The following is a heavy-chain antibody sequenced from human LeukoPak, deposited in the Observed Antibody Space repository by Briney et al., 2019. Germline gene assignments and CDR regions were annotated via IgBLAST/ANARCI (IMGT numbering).Heavy chain of an antibody. CDR3: ARSSGTGTFSY. Sequence: SETLSLTWTVSGDSISRSTYYWAWIRQPPGKGLEWIGSVYYGRSPYFNPSLESRATISVDTSKNHFSLKMSSVTAADTAVYYCARSSGTGTFSYWGQGTLVTVSS. CDR2: VYYGRSP. D-gene: IGHD6-25*01. V-gene: IGHV4-39*02. J-gene: IGHJ4*02. CDR1: GDSISRSTYY.